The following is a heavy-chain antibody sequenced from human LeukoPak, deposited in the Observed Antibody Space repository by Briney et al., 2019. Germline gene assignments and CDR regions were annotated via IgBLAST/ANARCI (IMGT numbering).Heavy chain of an antibody. CDR1: GFTFSRYS. Sequence: KPGGSLRLSCAGSGFTFSRYSMSWFRQAPGKGLERVSSISSRSTNIFYADSVKGRFTISRDNAKNSLYLQMNSLGAEDTAVYYCARDAQWLVPEGYFYYMDVWGKGTTVTVSS. V-gene: IGHV3-21*01. J-gene: IGHJ6*03. CDR2: ISSRSTNI. D-gene: IGHD6-19*01. CDR3: ARDAQWLVPEGYFYYMDV.